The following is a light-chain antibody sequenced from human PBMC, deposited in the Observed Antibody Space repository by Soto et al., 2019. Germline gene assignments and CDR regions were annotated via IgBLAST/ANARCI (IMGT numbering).Light chain of an antibody. CDR2: GNN. CDR3: GTWDSSLSAVV. J-gene: IGLJ2*01. CDR1: SSNIGNNY. V-gene: IGLV1-51*01. Sequence: QSVLTQPPSVSAAPGQKVTISCSGSSSNIGNNYVSWYQHFPGTAPKLLMSGNNNRPSGIPDRFSGSKSGTAASLGITGLQTGDEAYYYCGTWDSSLSAVVFGGGTKLTVL.